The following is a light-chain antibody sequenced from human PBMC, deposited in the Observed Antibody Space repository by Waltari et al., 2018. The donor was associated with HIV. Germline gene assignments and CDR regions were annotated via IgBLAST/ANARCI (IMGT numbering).Light chain of an antibody. CDR2: EAS. Sequence: QSALTQHASVPGARGQSTTSTGTGTSSDVGEYNLVSWYLQHPGKAPNLMFYEASKRPSGVSIRFSGSNSGIPASLTISVLQTEDAAYYYCCSYAGNSEIFGGGTKLTVL. CDR3: CSYAGNSEI. V-gene: IGLV2-23*01. J-gene: IGLJ2*01. CDR1: SSDVGEYNL.